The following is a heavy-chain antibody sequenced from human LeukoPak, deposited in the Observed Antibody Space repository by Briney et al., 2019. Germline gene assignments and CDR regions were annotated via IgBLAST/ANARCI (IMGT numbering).Heavy chain of an antibody. J-gene: IGHJ5*02. CDR1: GFTFSSYA. CDR2: ISGSGGST. V-gene: IGHV3-23*01. CDR3: AKDTYYYDSSGYFNFDP. Sequence: GGSLRLSCAASGFTFSSYAMSWVRQAPGKGLEWVSAISGSGGSTYYADSVKGRFTISRDNSKNTLYLQMNSLRAEDTAVYYCAKDTYYYDSSGYFNFDPWGQGTLVTVSS. D-gene: IGHD3-22*01.